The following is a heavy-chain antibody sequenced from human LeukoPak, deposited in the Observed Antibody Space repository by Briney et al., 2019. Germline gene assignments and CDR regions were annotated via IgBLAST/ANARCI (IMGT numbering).Heavy chain of an antibody. Sequence: SVKVSCKASGGTFSSYAISWVRQAPGQGLEWMGGIIPIFGTANYAQKFQGRVTITADESTSTAYMELSSLRSEDTAVYYCARVDNWNDSFDYWGQGTLVTVSS. D-gene: IGHD1-1*01. J-gene: IGHJ4*02. CDR3: ARVDNWNDSFDY. CDR1: GGTFSSYA. V-gene: IGHV1-69*13. CDR2: IIPIFGTA.